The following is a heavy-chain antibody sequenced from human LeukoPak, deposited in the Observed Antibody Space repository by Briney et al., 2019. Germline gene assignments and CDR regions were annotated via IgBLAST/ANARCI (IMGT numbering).Heavy chain of an antibody. J-gene: IGHJ4*02. CDR1: GFTFSSYW. D-gene: IGHD7-27*01. CDR2: ISINGDET. Sequence: GGSLRLSCAASGFTFSSYWMHWVRQAPGKGLEYVSSISINGDETFYAESVKGRFTVSRDNSKNTLYLQLSSLRVEDTAIYYCIKDLAGTWSFDHWGQGTLLTVSS. V-gene: IGHV3-64D*06. CDR3: IKDLAGTWSFDH.